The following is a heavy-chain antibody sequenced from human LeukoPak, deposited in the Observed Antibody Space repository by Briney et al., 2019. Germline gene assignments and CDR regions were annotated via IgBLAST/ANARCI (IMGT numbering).Heavy chain of an antibody. CDR2: ISSSGSTI. D-gene: IGHD3-3*01. Sequence: GGSLRLSCAASGFTISSYEMNWVSQARGKGLEWVSYISSSGSTIYYADSVKGRFTISRDNAKNSLYLQMNSLRAEDTAVYYCARVAQLYYDFWSGSLHLDVRGQGTTVTVSS. J-gene: IGHJ6*02. CDR3: ARVAQLYYDFWSGSLHLDV. CDR1: GFTISSYE. V-gene: IGHV3-48*03.